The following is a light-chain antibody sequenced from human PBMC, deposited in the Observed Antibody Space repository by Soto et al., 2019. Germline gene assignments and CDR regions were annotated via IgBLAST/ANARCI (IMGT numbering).Light chain of an antibody. V-gene: IGKV3-11*01. CDR1: QTISSY. CDR2: DAS. Sequence: EIVLTQSPATLPLSPGERATLSCRASQTISSYLAWYQQKPGQAPRLLIYDASNLEAGVPSRFRGSGSGTDFTFTISRLQPEDIATYYCQQYENLPTFGQGTRLEIK. J-gene: IGKJ5*01. CDR3: QQYENLPT.